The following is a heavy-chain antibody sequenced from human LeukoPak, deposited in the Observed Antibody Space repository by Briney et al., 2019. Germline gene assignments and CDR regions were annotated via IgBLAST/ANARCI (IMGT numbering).Heavy chain of an antibody. D-gene: IGHD2-2*01. Sequence: ASVKVSCKPSGYTFTSYFMHWVRQAPGQGLEWMGIIDPSGGTTRYAQKFQGRVTMTRDTSTSTVYMELSSLRSEDTAVYYCARVATPSRNYYYYGMDVWGQGTTVTVSS. CDR3: ARVATPSRNYYYYGMDV. CDR1: GYTFTSYF. J-gene: IGHJ6*02. V-gene: IGHV1-46*01. CDR2: IDPSGGTT.